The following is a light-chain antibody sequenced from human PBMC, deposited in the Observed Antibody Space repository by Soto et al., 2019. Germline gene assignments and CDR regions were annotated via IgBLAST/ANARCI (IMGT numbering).Light chain of an antibody. CDR3: QQSHNLYT. Sequence: EIVWAQYTATLSGSRGERSTLSCRASQSVDKHLHWYQQKLGQAPRLLIYGASTRATGIPARFSGSGSGTEFTLTIDSLQSEDFAVYYCQQSHNLYTFGQGTKVDIK. CDR1: QSVDKH. J-gene: IGKJ2*01. CDR2: GAS. V-gene: IGKV3-15*01.